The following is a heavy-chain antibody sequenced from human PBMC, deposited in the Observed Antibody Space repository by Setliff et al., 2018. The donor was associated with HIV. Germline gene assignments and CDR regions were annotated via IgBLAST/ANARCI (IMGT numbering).Heavy chain of an antibody. CDR3: ARDWLADGYSTKFAFDI. D-gene: IGHD5-18*01. V-gene: IGHV3-30*02. CDR1: GFAFSTYG. J-gene: IGHJ3*02. Sequence: GGSLRLSCAASGFAFSTYGMHWVRQAPGKGLEWVAFIQYDGKRIYYGESVNGRFTISRDNPKNTLYLQMNSLRAEDTAVYYCARDWLADGYSTKFAFDIWGQGTMVTVSS. CDR2: IQYDGKRI.